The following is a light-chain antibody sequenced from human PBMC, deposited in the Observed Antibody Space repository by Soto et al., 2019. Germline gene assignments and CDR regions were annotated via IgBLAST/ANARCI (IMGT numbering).Light chain of an antibody. CDR3: CSYTSDRTFV. CDR1: SSDVGGYNY. V-gene: IGLV2-14*01. CDR2: EVT. Sequence: QSALTQPAAVSGSPGQSITLSCAGTSSDVGGYNYVSWYQQHPGKAPKLLIYEVTHRPSGVSHRFSGSRSGNTASLTISGLQADDEADYFCCSYTSDRTFVFGTGTQLTVL. J-gene: IGLJ1*01.